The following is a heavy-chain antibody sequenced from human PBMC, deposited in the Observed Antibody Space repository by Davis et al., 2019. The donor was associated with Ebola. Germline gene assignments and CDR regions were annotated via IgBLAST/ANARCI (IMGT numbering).Heavy chain of an antibody. D-gene: IGHD7-27*01. CDR2: IYSGGST. CDR1: GLTVSSNY. Sequence: GESLKISCAASGLTVSSNYMSWIRQAPGKGLEWVSIIYSGGSTYYADSVKGRFTISRDNSKNTLYLQMNSLRAEDTAVYYCARMVDWGIHPPYFDYWGQGTLVTVSS. V-gene: IGHV3-66*01. J-gene: IGHJ4*02. CDR3: ARMVDWGIHPPYFDY.